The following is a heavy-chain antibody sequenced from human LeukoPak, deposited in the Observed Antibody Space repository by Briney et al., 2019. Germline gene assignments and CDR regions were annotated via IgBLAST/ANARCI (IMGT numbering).Heavy chain of an antibody. CDR1: GFTFSSYN. J-gene: IGHJ6*02. CDR2: INHSGST. D-gene: IGHD5-18*01. CDR3: ARGPSIQLRSDPYYYYGMDV. Sequence: KSGGSLRLSCAASGFTFSSYNMNWVRQPPGKGLEWIGEINHSGSTNYNPSLKSRVTISVDTSKNQFSLKLSSVTAADTAVYYCARGPSIQLRSDPYYYYGMDVWGQGTTVTVSS. V-gene: IGHV4-34*01.